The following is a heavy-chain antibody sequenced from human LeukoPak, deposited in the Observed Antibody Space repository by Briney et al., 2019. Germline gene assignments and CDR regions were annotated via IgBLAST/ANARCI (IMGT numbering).Heavy chain of an antibody. Sequence: GGSLRLSCAASGFTFDDYAMHWVRQAPGKGLEWVSGISWNSGSIGYADSVKGRFTISRDNAKNSLYLQMNSLRAEDTALYYCAKGASITATYFDYWGQGTLVTVSS. CDR3: AKGASITATYFDY. CDR2: ISWNSGSI. CDR1: GFTFDDYA. V-gene: IGHV3-9*01. J-gene: IGHJ4*02. D-gene: IGHD5-18*01.